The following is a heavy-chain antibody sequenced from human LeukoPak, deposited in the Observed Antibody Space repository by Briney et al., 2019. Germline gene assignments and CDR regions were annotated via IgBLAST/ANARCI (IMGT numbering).Heavy chain of an antibody. CDR2: INPNSGGT. V-gene: IGHV1-2*02. Sequence: GASVKVSCKASGYTFTAYYIHWVRQAPGQGLEWMGWINPNSGGTNYAQNFQGRVTMTSDTSTYTTHMELSRLRSDGTDVYYCARSDVVVVTATTHFDYWGQGTLVTVSS. CDR1: GYTFTAYY. CDR3: ARSDVVVVTATTHFDY. D-gene: IGHD2-15*01. J-gene: IGHJ4*02.